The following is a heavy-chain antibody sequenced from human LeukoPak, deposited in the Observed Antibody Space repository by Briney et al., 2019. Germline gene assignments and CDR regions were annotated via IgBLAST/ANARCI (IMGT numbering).Heavy chain of an antibody. J-gene: IGHJ4*02. CDR3: ARGGFYCGGDCYVDY. Sequence: PSETQSLTCAVYGGSFSTYYWSWIRQPPGKGLEWIGEINHSGSTNYNPSLKSRVTISVDTSKNQFSLKLSSVTAADTAVYYCARGGFYCGGDCYVDYWGQGTLVTVSS. D-gene: IGHD2-21*02. CDR1: GGSFSTYY. V-gene: IGHV4-34*01. CDR2: INHSGST.